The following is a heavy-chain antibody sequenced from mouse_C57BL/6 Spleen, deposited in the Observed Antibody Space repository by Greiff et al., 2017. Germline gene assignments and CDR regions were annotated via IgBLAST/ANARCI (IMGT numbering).Heavy chain of an antibody. CDR3: TGDGYDPFAY. CDR2: IDPETGGT. Sequence: VQLQQSGAELVRPGASVTLSCKASGYTFTDYEMHWVKQTPVHGLEWIGAIDPETGGTAYNQKFKGKAILTADNSSSTAYIELRSLTSEDSAVYYCTGDGYDPFAYWGQGTLVTVSA. D-gene: IGHD2-2*01. V-gene: IGHV1-15*01. CDR1: GYTFTDYE. J-gene: IGHJ3*01.